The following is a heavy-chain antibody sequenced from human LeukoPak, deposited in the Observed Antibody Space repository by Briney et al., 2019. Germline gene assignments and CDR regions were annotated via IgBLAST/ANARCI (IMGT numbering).Heavy chain of an antibody. Sequence: GGSLRLSCAASGFTFSSYAMHWVRQAPGKGLEWVAMIWFDGKTTYYANSVKGRFTISRDNSKNTLYLQMNSLRAEDTAVYYCAKDGAYYYDSSGYPYYFDYWGQGTLVTVSS. V-gene: IGHV3-30*02. CDR3: AKDGAYYYDSSGYPYYFDY. CDR2: IWFDGKTT. CDR1: GFTFSSYA. J-gene: IGHJ4*02. D-gene: IGHD3-22*01.